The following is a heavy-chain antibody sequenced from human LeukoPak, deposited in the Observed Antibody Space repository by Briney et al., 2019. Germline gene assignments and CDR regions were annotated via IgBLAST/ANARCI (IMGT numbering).Heavy chain of an antibody. V-gene: IGHV1-69*13. D-gene: IGHD3-3*01. CDR2: IVPIFGTA. J-gene: IGHJ3*02. CDR3: ASRLRFLEEGVFDI. Sequence: GASVKVSCKASGSTFSTYAISWVRQAPGQGLEWMGGIVPIFGTANYAQKFQGRVTLTADESTSTAYMELSSLRSEDTAVYYCASRLRFLEEGVFDIWGQGTMVTVSS. CDR1: GSTFSTYA.